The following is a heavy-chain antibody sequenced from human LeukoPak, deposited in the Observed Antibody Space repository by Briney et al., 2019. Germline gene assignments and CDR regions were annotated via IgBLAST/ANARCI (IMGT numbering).Heavy chain of an antibody. Sequence: SETLSLTCTVSGDSISSYYWSWIRQPPGKGLEWIGEINHSGSTNYNPSLKSRVTISVDTSKNQFSLNLSSVTAADTAVYYCARRGAYYFDYWGQGTLVAVSP. CDR2: INHSGST. J-gene: IGHJ4*02. CDR1: GDSISSYY. D-gene: IGHD1-26*01. CDR3: ARRGAYYFDY. V-gene: IGHV4-34*01.